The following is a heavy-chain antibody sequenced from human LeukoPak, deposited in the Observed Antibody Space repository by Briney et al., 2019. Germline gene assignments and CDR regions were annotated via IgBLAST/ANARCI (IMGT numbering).Heavy chain of an antibody. CDR2: INPNSGGT. Sequence: ASVKVSRKASGYTFTGYYIHWGRQAPGQGLECMGRINPNSGGTNYAQKFQGRVTMTRDTSISTAYMELSSLRSGDTPVYYCARDGTVYCSGRSCYSGASFDYWGQGTMVTVSS. V-gene: IGHV1-2*06. CDR3: ARDGTVYCSGRSCYSGASFDY. D-gene: IGHD2-15*01. J-gene: IGHJ4*01. CDR1: GYTFTGYY.